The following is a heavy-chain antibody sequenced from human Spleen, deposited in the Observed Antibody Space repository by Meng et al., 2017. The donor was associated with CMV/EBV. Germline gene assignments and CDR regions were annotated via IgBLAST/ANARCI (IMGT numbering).Heavy chain of an antibody. CDR1: SGSIRPYY. D-gene: IGHD3-22*01. CDR3: ARSPWFYDSSGYYYFDY. J-gene: IGHJ4*02. Sequence: GSLRLSCTVSSGSIRPYYWSWIRQPPGKGLEWIGYIHYSGRTKYNPSLKSRVTISVDTSKNQFSLNLSSVTAADTAVYYCARSPWFYDSSGYYYFDYWGQGTLVTVSS. CDR2: IHYSGRT. V-gene: IGHV4-59*01.